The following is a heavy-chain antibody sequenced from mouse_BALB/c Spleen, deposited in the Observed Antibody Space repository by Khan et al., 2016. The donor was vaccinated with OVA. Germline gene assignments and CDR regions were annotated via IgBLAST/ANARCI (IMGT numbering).Heavy chain of an antibody. CDR3: TRDRIDY. V-gene: IGHV1-7*01. J-gene: IGHJ2*01. CDR2: INPTSGYT. Sequence: QVQLKQSGAELAKPGASVKMSCKASGYTFTTYWMHWVKQRPGQGLEWIGYINPTSGYTDYTEKFKDRATLSAERSSSTAYMQLSSLTSEDSAVYYCTRDRIDYWGQGTTLTVSS. CDR1: GYTFTTYW.